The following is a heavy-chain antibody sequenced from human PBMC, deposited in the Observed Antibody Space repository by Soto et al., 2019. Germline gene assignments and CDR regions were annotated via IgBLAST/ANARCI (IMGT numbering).Heavy chain of an antibody. CDR3: AREEPDYYDSSGFWSVYYGMDV. D-gene: IGHD3-22*01. CDR1: EYTFTGYY. CDR2: INPNSGGT. Sequence: ASVKVSCKAFEYTFTGYYMHWVRQAPGQGLEVMGWINPNSGGTNYAQKFQGRVTMTRDTSASIAYMELSSLRSEDTAVYYCAREEPDYYDSSGFWSVYYGMDVWGQGTTVTVSS. V-gene: IGHV1-2*02. J-gene: IGHJ6*02.